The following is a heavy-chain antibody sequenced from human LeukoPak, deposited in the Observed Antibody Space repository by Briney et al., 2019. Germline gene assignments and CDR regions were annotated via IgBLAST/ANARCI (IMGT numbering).Heavy chain of an antibody. CDR1: GFRLIKYA. CDR2: ISFDGKKE. V-gene: IGHV3-30*04. J-gene: IGHJ6*03. Sequence: GRSLRLSCEASGFRLIKYAMHWVRQAPGRGLEWVAVISFDGKKEFYADSVKGRFTISRDNSKNALFLQMNSLQTDDTAIYYCARASMATINYYYFYMDAWGKGTPVTVSS. CDR3: ARASMATINYYYFYMDA. D-gene: IGHD5-24*01.